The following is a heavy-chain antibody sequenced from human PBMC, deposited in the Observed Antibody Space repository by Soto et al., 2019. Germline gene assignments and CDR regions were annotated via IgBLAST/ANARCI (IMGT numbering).Heavy chain of an antibody. CDR3: ARVAPGAEAWFGP. J-gene: IGHJ5*02. CDR2: ISLYSDGT. V-gene: IGHV1-18*01. CDR1: GYTCSNYG. Sequence: ASVKVSCKTSGYTCSNYGITCVQQSPIQPREWLGWISLYSDGTNYAQKFQGRVSMTTVTSTTTAYMELKSLRSDDTAVYYCARVAPGAEAWFGPWGQGTLVTVSS. D-gene: IGHD2-2*01.